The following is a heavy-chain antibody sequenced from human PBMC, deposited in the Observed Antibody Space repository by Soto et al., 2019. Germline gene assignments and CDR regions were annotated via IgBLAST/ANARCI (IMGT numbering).Heavy chain of an antibody. CDR1: GYSFTSYW. Sequence: PGESLKISCKGSGYSFTSYWISWVRQMPGKGLEWMGRIDPSDSYTNYSPSFQGHVTISADKSISTAYLQWSSLKASDTAMYYCAREYDDSSGYYPHYYGMDVWGQGTTVTVSS. J-gene: IGHJ6*02. D-gene: IGHD3-22*01. V-gene: IGHV5-10-1*01. CDR3: AREYDDSSGYYPHYYGMDV. CDR2: IDPSDSYT.